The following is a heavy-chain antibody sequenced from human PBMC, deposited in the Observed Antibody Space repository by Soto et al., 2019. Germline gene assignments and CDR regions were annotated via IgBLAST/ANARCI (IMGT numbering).Heavy chain of an antibody. CDR3: AKDVARITHFGAGDDFDI. CDR2: ISGVGGST. Sequence: EVQLLESGGGLVQPGGSLRLACAASGFTFSRYAMSWVRQAPGKGLEWVSGISGVGGSTYYADSVKGRFTISRDNSKDTLYLQMNSLRGEDTAVYYCAKDVARITHFGAGDDFDIWGQGKMVTV. D-gene: IGHD3-3*01. V-gene: IGHV3-23*01. J-gene: IGHJ3*02. CDR1: GFTFSRYA.